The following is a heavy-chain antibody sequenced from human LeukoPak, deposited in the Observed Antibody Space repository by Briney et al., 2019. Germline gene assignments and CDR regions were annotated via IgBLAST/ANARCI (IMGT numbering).Heavy chain of an antibody. Sequence: GGSLRLSCAASGFTFSSYAMNWVRQAPRRGLEWVSGFSGSGGTTYSAHSVKGRFTIARDNSKNTLYLQMNSLRAEDTAVYYCANGNRCTSPNCLGYYYFYMDVWGKGTTVTVSS. CDR3: ANGNRCTSPNCLGYYYFYMDV. V-gene: IGHV3-23*01. D-gene: IGHD2-8*01. J-gene: IGHJ6*03. CDR2: FSGSGGTT. CDR1: GFTFSSYA.